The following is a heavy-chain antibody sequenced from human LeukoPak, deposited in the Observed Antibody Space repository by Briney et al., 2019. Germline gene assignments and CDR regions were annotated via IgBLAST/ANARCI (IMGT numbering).Heavy chain of an antibody. CDR3: ARAGYYDSNGYLY. Sequence: SETLSLTCTVSGGSISSGSYYWSWIRQPAGKGLEWIGRIYTSGSTNYNPSLKSRVTISVDTSKNQFSLKLSSVTAADTAVYYCARAGYYDSNGYLYWGQGTLVTVSS. J-gene: IGHJ4*02. D-gene: IGHD3-22*01. CDR2: IYTSGST. CDR1: GGSISSGSYY. V-gene: IGHV4-61*02.